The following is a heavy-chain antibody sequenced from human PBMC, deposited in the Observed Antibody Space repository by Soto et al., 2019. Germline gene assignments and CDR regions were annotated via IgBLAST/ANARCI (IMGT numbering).Heavy chain of an antibody. CDR3: ARVKSAGDVSFDY. V-gene: IGHV3-30*04. J-gene: IGHJ4*02. CDR1: GFTFSSYA. D-gene: IGHD7-27*01. CDR2: ISDDGSNK. Sequence: GGSLRLSCAASGFTFSSYAMHWVRQAPGKGLEWVAVISDDGSNKYYADSVKGRFTISRDNSKNTLYLQMNSLRAEDTAVDYCARVKSAGDVSFDYWGQGTLVTVSS.